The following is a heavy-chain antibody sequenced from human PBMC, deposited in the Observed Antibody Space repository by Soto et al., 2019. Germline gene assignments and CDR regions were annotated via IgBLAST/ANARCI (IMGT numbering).Heavy chain of an antibody. Sequence: SVKVSCKASGGTFSNYAISWVRQAPGQGLEWMGGVIPTFGTSHYAQKFEGRVTITADKSTTTAYMELRSLTSEDTAVYYCARDSGAGMSTVIKFESWGQGSQVTVSS. CDR3: ARDSGAGMSTVIKFES. CDR1: GGTFSNYA. J-gene: IGHJ4*02. CDR2: VIPTFGTS. D-gene: IGHD3-10*01. V-gene: IGHV1-69*06.